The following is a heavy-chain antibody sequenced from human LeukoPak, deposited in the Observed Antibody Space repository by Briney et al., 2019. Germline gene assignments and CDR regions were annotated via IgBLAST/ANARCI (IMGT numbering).Heavy chain of an antibody. Sequence: ASVKVSCKASGYTFTSYGIRWVRPAPGQGLEWMGWISGYNDNTIHAQKLQGRVTMTTDTSTTTAYMELRSLRSDDTAVYYCARVRYQLLEYFDYWGQGTLVTVSS. V-gene: IGHV1-18*01. D-gene: IGHD2-2*01. CDR1: GYTFTSYG. CDR2: ISGYNDNT. CDR3: ARVRYQLLEYFDY. J-gene: IGHJ4*02.